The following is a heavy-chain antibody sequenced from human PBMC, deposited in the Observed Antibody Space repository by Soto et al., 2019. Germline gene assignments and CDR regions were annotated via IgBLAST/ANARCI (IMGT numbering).Heavy chain of an antibody. V-gene: IGHV1-69*13. CDR3: ATKGYCTNGVCPYYYYYGMDV. D-gene: IGHD2-8*01. CDR1: GGTFSSYA. CDR2: IIPIFGTA. J-gene: IGHJ6*02. Sequence: GASVKVSCKASGGTFSSYAISWVRQAPGQGLEWMGGIIPIFGTANYAQKFQGRVTITADESTSTAYMELSSLRSEDTAVYYCATKGYCTNGVCPYYYYYGMDVWGQGTTVTVS.